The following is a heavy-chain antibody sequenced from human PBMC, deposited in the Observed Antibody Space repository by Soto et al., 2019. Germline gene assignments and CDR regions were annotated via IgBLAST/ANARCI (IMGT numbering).Heavy chain of an antibody. V-gene: IGHV4-30-4*01. CDR2: IYYSGGT. CDR3: ARAVITDYYYYGMDV. Sequence: QVQLQESGPGLVKPSQTLSLTCTVSGGSISSGVYYWGWIRQPPGKGLEWIGYIYYSGGTNYNPPLKSRVTISVDTSKNQFSLKLSSVTAADTAVYYCARAVITDYYYYGMDVWGQGTTVTVSS. J-gene: IGHJ6*02. CDR1: GGSISSGVYY.